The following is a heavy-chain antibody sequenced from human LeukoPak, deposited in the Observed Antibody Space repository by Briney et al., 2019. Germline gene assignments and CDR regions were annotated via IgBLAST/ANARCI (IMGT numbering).Heavy chain of an antibody. J-gene: IGHJ4*02. V-gene: IGHV3-30*02. Sequence: GGSLRLSCAASGFTFSSYGMHWVRQAPGKGLEGVAFIRYDGSNKYYADSVKGRFTISRDNSKNTLYLQMNSLRAEDTAVYYCANLFNPQQLVDRADYWGQGTLVTVSS. CDR3: ANLFNPQQLVDRADY. CDR1: GFTFSSYG. CDR2: IRYDGSNK. D-gene: IGHD6-13*01.